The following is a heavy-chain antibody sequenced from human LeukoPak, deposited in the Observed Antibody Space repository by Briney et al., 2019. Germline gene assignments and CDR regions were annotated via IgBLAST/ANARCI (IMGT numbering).Heavy chain of an antibody. D-gene: IGHD3-22*01. CDR1: GDSVSIYY. CDR2: IYYRGNT. V-gene: IGHV4-59*08. J-gene: IGHJ4*02. Sequence: TSETLSLTCTVSGDSVSIYYWSWIRQPPGKGLEWIGYIYYRGNTNYNPSLKSRVTMAVDTSKNQFSLKLSSVTAADTAVYYCARLHYDSSGYYYFDYWGQGTLVTVSS. CDR3: ARLHYDSSGYYYFDY.